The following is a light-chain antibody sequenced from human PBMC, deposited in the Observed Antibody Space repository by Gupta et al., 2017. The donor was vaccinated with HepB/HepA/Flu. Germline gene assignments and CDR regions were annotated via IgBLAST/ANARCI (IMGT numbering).Light chain of an antibody. CDR1: QSVTSSY. CDR2: DAS. V-gene: IGKV3-20*01. CDR3: QQYATSPST. J-gene: IGKJ1*01. Sequence: ELVLTPSPGTLSLSPGERATLSCRASQSVTSSYLAWFQQKSGQAPRLLIYDASSRAAGIPDRFSGSGSGTDFTLTIDKLEPEDLAVYFCQQYATSPSTFGQGTKVEIK.